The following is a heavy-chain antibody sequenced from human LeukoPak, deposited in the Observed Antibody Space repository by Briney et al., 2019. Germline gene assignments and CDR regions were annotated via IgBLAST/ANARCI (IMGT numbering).Heavy chain of an antibody. CDR3: AKDPGTTVRGVMVY. D-gene: IGHD3-10*01. V-gene: IGHV3-30*18. CDR2: ISYDGSNK. J-gene: IGHJ4*02. Sequence: GGSLRLSCAASGFTFSSYGMHWVRQAPGKGLEWVAVISYDGSNKYYADSVKGRFTISRDNSKNTLYLQMNSLRAEDTAVYYCAKDPGTTVRGVMVYWGQGTLVTVSS. CDR1: GFTFSSYG.